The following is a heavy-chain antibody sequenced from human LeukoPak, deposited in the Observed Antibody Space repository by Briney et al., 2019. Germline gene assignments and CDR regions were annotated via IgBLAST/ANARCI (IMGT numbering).Heavy chain of an antibody. J-gene: IGHJ4*02. D-gene: IGHD1-26*01. CDR3: ARDPGWVGAQPEY. CDR2: ISSSGSTI. V-gene: IGHV3-11*04. Sequence: GGSLRLSCAASGFTFSDYYMSWIRQAPGKGLEWVSYISSSGSTIYYADSVKGRFTISRDNSKNTLYLQMNSLRAEDTAVYYCARDPGWVGAQPEYWGQGTLVTVSS. CDR1: GFTFSDYY.